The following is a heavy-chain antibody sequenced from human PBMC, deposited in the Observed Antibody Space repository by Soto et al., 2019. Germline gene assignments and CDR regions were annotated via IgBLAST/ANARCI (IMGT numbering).Heavy chain of an antibody. J-gene: IGHJ5*02. V-gene: IGHV4-39*01. CDR1: GCSISGSSYY. D-gene: IGHD4-17*01. Sequence: PETLSLTCTVSGCSISGSSYYWGWIRQPPGKGLEWIGNIYYSGSTYYNPSLKSRVTISVDTSKNQFSLKLSSVTAADSAVYYCARGSTTVVTPNWFDPWGQGTLVTVSS. CDR2: IYYSGST. CDR3: ARGSTTVVTPNWFDP.